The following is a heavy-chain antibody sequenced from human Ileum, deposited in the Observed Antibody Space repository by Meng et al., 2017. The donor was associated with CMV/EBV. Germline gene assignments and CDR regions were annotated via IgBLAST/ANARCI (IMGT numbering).Heavy chain of an antibody. D-gene: IGHD6-19*01. J-gene: IGHJ3*01. CDR2: IRDSGANT. CDR3: ARALGLGAVMPNYDAFDL. Sequence: GGSLRLSCSASGFTFSGYSMSWVRQAPGKGLEWVSAIRDSGANTYYAGSVTGRSTISRDNSHNTLYLQMHSLRAEDTAVYYCARALGLGAVMPNYDAFDLWGQGTVVTVSS. V-gene: IGHV3-23*01. CDR1: GFTFSGYS.